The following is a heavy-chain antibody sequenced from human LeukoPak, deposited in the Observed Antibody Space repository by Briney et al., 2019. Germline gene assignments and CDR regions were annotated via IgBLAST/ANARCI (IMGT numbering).Heavy chain of an antibody. Sequence: GASVKVSCKASGGTFSSYAIGWVRQAPGQGLEWMGGIIPIFGTANYAQKFQGRVTITADESTSTAYMELSSLRSEDTAVYYCARDRYYDSSGGFDPWGQGTLVTVSS. CDR3: ARDRYYDSSGGFDP. CDR1: GGTFSSYA. CDR2: IIPIFGTA. J-gene: IGHJ5*02. D-gene: IGHD3-22*01. V-gene: IGHV1-69*13.